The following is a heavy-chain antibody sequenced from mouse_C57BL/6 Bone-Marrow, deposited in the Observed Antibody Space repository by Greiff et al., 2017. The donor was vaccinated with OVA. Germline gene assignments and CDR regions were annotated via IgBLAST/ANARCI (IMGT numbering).Heavy chain of an antibody. J-gene: IGHJ4*01. CDR3: ARYFPEGYAMDY. CDR2: IRNKANGYTT. V-gene: IGHV7-3*01. CDR1: GFTFTDYY. Sequence: EVKLMESGGGLVQPGGSLSLSCAASGFTFTDYYMSWVRQPPGKALEWLGFIRNKANGYTTEYSASVKGRFTISRDNSQSILYLQMNALRAGNSATYYCARYFPEGYAMDYWGQGTSVTVSS.